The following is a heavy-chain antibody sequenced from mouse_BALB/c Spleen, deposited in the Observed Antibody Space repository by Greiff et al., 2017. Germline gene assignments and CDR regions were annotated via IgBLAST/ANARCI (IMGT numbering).Heavy chain of an antibody. V-gene: IGHV1-54*01. CDR2: INPGSGGT. J-gene: IGHJ4*01. Sequence: QVQLKESGAELVRPGTSVKVSCKASGYAFTNYLIEWVKQRPGQGLEWIGVINPGSGGTNYNEKFKGKATLTADKSSSTAYMQLSSLTSDDSAVYFCARGYDAMDYWGQGTSVTVSS. D-gene: IGHD2-14*01. CDR3: ARGYDAMDY. CDR1: GYAFTNYL.